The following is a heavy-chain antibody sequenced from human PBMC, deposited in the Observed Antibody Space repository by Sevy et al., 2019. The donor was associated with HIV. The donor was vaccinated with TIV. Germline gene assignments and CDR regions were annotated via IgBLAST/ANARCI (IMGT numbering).Heavy chain of an antibody. V-gene: IGHV4-59*01. CDR2: IYYSGST. CDR3: ARVGFNWNDVDY. J-gene: IGHJ4*02. D-gene: IGHD1-20*01. Sequence: SKTLSLTCTVSGGSMNIYYWSWIRQPPGKGLGGIGYIYYSGSTNYNPSLKSRVTISVDTSKNQFSLKLRSVTAADTAVYYCARVGFNWNDVDYWGQGTLVTVSS. CDR1: GGSMNIYY.